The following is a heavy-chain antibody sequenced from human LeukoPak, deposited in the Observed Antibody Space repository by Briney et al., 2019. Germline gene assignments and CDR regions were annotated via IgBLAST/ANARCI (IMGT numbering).Heavy chain of an antibody. V-gene: IGHV3-30*02. CDR2: IRYDGSNK. CDR1: GIIFSCYG. CDR3: AKVGSGWYGVDY. J-gene: IGHJ4*02. Sequence: GGSLRLSCVASGIIFSCYGMHWVRQAPGKGLEWVAFIRYDGSNKYYTDSVKGRFTISRDNSKNTLYLQMNSLRDEDTAVYYCAKVGSGWYGVDYWGQGTLVTVSS. D-gene: IGHD6-19*01.